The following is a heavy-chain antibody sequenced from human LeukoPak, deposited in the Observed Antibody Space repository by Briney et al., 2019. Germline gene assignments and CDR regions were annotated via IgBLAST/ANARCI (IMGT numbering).Heavy chain of an antibody. CDR2: ISHDGSNK. D-gene: IGHD3-10*01. CDR3: AKDLYVFMVRGVISYYYGMDV. J-gene: IGHJ6*02. CDR1: GFTFSSYA. V-gene: IGHV3-30-3*01. Sequence: PGRSLRLSCAASGFTFSSYAMHWVRQAPGKGLEWVAVISHDGSNKYYADSVKGRFTISRDNSKNTLYLQMNSLRAEDTAAYYCAKDLYVFMVRGVISYYYGMDVWGQGTTVTVSS.